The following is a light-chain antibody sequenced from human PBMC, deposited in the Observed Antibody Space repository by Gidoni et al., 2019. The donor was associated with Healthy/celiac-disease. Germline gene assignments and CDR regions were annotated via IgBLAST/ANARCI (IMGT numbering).Light chain of an antibody. J-gene: IGKJ2*01. CDR1: PSVSSN. CDR2: GSS. Sequence: IVMTHSPATLSVSPGERATISCRASPSVSSNLAWYQQKPGQAPRLLIYGSSTRATGIPARFSGSGSGTEFTLTISSLQSEDFAVYYCQQYNNWPPYTLGQGTKLEIK. V-gene: IGKV3-15*01. CDR3: QQYNNWPPYT.